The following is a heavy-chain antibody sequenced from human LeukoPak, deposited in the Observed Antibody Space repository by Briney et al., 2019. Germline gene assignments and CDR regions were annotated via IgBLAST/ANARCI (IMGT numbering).Heavy chain of an antibody. V-gene: IGHV3-23*01. J-gene: IGHJ4*02. Sequence: GGSLRLSCAASGFTFSSSAMSWVRQAPGKGLTWVSIISGSGGSTNYADSVKGRFTISRDNSKNTLYLQMNSLRADDTAVYYCAKDLYYYDSSGYYPFDYWGQGTLVTVSS. CDR2: ISGSGGST. CDR3: AKDLYYYDSSGYYPFDY. D-gene: IGHD3-22*01. CDR1: GFTFSSSA.